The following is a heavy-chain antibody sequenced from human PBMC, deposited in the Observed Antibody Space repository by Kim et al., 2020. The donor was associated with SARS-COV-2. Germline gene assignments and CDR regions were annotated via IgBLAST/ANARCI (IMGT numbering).Heavy chain of an antibody. D-gene: IGHD3-10*01. J-gene: IGHJ4*02. CDR3: AKGRTHYGTEYDY. CDR2: VYPDYSAT. CDR1: VYNFRTSW. Sequence: GESLKISCKGYVYNFRTSWIGWVRQVPGKGLEWVGIVYPDYSATKYSPPFQGRVTISADQSINTAYLQWDGLKASDTAMYYCAKGRTHYGTEYDYWGLGTLVTVSS. V-gene: IGHV5-51*01.